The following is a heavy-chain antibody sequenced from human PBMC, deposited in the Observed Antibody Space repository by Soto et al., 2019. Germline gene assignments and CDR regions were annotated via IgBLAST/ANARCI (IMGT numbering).Heavy chain of an antibody. CDR3: ARSRYYYDTSDYLDY. D-gene: IGHD3-22*01. J-gene: IGHJ4*02. Sequence: GGSLSLSCTASGFTFSSDAMHWVRQAPGKGLEWVAVISYHGSDKYYADSVKGRFTISRDNSKNTLYLQMNSLRAEDTAVYYCARSRYYYDTSDYLDYWGQGTLVTVSS. CDR1: GFTFSSDA. V-gene: IGHV3-30-3*01. CDR2: ISYHGSDK.